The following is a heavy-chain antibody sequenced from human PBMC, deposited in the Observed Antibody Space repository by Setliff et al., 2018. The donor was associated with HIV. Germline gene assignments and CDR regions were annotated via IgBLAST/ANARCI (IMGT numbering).Heavy chain of an antibody. CDR1: GFTFSNAW. CDR2: IKNKAAGETT. D-gene: IGHD2-21*02. J-gene: IGHJ4*02. V-gene: IGHV3-15*01. Sequence: GGSLRLSCAASGFTFSNAWMNWVRQAPGKGLEWIGRIKNKAAGETTEYAAPVKDRFIISRDDSKNMLYLQMNSLKTEDTALYYCATDSCGGDCYLNYWGLGTLVTVSS. CDR3: ATDSCGGDCYLNY.